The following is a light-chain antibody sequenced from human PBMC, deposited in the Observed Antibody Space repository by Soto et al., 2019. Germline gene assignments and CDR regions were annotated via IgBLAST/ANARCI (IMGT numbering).Light chain of an antibody. J-gene: IGKJ5*01. CDR3: QQRSNWPPSIT. Sequence: EIVLTQSPATLSLSPGERANISCRASQSVTTYLAWYQQKPGQAPRLLIYDASDRATGIPARFSGSGSGTDFTLTISRLEPEDFAVYYCQQRSNWPPSITFGQGTRREI. CDR1: QSVTTY. CDR2: DAS. V-gene: IGKV3-11*01.